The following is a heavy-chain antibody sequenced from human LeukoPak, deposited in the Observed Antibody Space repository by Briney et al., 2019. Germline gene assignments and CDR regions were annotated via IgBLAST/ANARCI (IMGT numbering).Heavy chain of an antibody. CDR2: MNPNSGNT. J-gene: IGHJ3*02. V-gene: IGHV1-8*03. CDR1: GYTFTSYD. D-gene: IGHD2-15*01. Sequence: ASVKVSCKTSGYTFTSYDINWVRQATGQGLEWMGRMNPNSGNTGYAQKFQGRVTITRNTSISTAYMELSSLRSEDTAVYYCARVGFGCSGGSCYSHDAFDIWGQGTMVTVSS. CDR3: ARVGFGCSGGSCYSHDAFDI.